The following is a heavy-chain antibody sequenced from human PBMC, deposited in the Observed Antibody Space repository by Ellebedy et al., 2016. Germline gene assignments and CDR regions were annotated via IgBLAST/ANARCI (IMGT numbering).Heavy chain of an antibody. V-gene: IGHV3-53*01. CDR3: VTRHNGAFDF. CDR1: GFSVTSND. CDR2: MYGGGTE. Sequence: GGSLRLXCAASGFSVTSNDMSWVRQAPGRGLELVSLMYGGGTEYYADSVKGRFTITRDNSKNTLYLQMSGLEVGDSALYYCVTRHNGAFDFWGQGTTVTVSS. D-gene: IGHD1-14*01. J-gene: IGHJ3*01.